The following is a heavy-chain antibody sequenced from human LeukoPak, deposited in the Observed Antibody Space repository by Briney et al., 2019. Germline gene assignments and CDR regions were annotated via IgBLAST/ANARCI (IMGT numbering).Heavy chain of an antibody. CDR3: TRDHDFWRGPLDV. CDR1: GFNFGDYS. V-gene: IGHV3-49*05. CDR2: IRREGYGGTT. Sequence: KPGGSLRLSCTASGFNFGDYSLSWFRQAPGEGLEWVAFIRREGYGGTTEYAASVKGRFTISRDDSKSIAYLQMNSLKTEDTGVYYCTRDHDFWRGPLDVWGKGTTVTVSS. D-gene: IGHD3-3*01. J-gene: IGHJ6*04.